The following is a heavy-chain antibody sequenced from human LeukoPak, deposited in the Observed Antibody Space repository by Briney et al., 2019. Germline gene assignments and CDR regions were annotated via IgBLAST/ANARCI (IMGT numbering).Heavy chain of an antibody. D-gene: IGHD2-15*01. V-gene: IGHV4-61*01. CDR1: GGSISSNSYY. CDR2: IYYSGST. Sequence: PSETLSLTCTVSGGSISSNSYYWGWIRQPPGKGLKWIGYIYYSGSTNYNPSLKSRVTISVDTSKNQFSLKLSSVTAADTAVYYCARDVVSGGYRAGGYYYYYMDVWGKGTTVTVSS. J-gene: IGHJ6*03. CDR3: ARDVVSGGYRAGGYYYYYMDV.